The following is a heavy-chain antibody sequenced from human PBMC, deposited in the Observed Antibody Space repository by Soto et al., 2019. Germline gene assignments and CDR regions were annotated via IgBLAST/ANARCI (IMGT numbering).Heavy chain of an antibody. V-gene: IGHV3-23*01. CDR2: LTESGGST. D-gene: IGHD3-16*01. CDR3: AGGFH. CDR1: GFTFSIYT. Sequence: EAQLLESGGGLIQPGGSLRLSCTASGFTFSIYTMIWVRQAPGKGLEWVSGLTESGGSTYYGDSVKGRFTISRDNSKNTLYLEMNSLRAEDTAVYYCAGGFHWGQGALVTVSS. J-gene: IGHJ4*02.